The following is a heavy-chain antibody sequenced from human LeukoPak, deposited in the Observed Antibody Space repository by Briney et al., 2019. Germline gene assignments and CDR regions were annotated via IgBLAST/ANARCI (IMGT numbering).Heavy chain of an antibody. Sequence: AVKLSCKASGFTFTNSPMQWVRQARGQRLEWIGWIVVGSYNTNYAQKFQERVTITRDMSTSTAYMELSSLRPEDTAVYYCVVGSGWYSPDYWGQGALVSVSS. V-gene: IGHV1-58*02. CDR3: VVGSGWYSPDY. CDR2: IVVGSYNT. J-gene: IGHJ4*02. CDR1: GFTFTNSP. D-gene: IGHD6-19*01.